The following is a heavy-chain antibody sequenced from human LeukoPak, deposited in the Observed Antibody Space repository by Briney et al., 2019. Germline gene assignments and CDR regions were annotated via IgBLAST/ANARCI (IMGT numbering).Heavy chain of an antibody. J-gene: IGHJ3*02. V-gene: IGHV3-30*02. CDR1: GFTFSSYG. CDR2: IRYDGSNK. CDR3: ARVPAGVIGMKDAFDI. Sequence: GGSLRLSCAASGFTFSSYGMHWVRQAPGKGLEWVAFIRYDGSNKYYADSVKGRFTISRHNAKNSLYLQMNSLRAEDTAVYYCARVPAGVIGMKDAFDIWGQGTMVTVSS. D-gene: IGHD3-16*02.